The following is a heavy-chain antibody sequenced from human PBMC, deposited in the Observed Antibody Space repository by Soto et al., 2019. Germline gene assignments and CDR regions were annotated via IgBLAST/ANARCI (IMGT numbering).Heavy chain of an antibody. Sequence: QVQLQESGPGLVKPSETLSLTCTVSGCSISSYYWSWIRQPPGKGLEWIGYIYYSGSTNYNPSLKSRVTISVDTSKNQFSLKLSSVTAADTAVYYCARTSARVWDYWGQGTLATVSS. CDR2: IYYSGST. V-gene: IGHV4-59*08. J-gene: IGHJ4*02. CDR3: ARTSARVWDY. CDR1: GCSISSYY. D-gene: IGHD3-16*01.